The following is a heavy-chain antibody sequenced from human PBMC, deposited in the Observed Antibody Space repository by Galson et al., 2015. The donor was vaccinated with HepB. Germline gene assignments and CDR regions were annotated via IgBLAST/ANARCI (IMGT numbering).Heavy chain of an antibody. J-gene: IGHJ4*02. CDR3: AIRNRGPMAGTSDY. V-gene: IGHV3-23*01. Sequence: SLRLSCAASGFTFSSYAMSWVRQAPGKGLEWVSAISGSGGSTYYADSVKGRFTISRDNSKNTLYLQMNSLRAEDTAVYYCAIRNRGPMAGTSDYWGQGTLVTVSS. CDR1: GFTFSSYA. CDR2: ISGSGGST. D-gene: IGHD6-19*01.